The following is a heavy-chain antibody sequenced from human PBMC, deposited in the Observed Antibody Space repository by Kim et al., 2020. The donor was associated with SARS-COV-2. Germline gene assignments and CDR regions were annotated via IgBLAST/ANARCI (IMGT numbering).Heavy chain of an antibody. CDR3: AKDIEGEQEYYFDY. D-gene: IGHD1-26*01. V-gene: IGHV3-9*01. J-gene: IGHJ4*02. Sequence: AESVKGRFTISRDNAKNSLYLQMNSLRAEDTALYYCAKDIEGEQEYYFDYWGQGTLVTVSS.